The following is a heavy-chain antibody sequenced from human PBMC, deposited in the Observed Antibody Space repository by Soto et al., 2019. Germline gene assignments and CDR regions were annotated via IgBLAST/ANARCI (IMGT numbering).Heavy chain of an antibody. CDR3: TTSIRWQWLPH. CDR1: GFTFSNAW. V-gene: IGHV3-15*01. CDR2: IKSKTDGGTT. D-gene: IGHD6-19*01. Sequence: EVQLVESGGGLVKPGGSLRLSCAAYGFTFSNAWMSWVRQAPGKGLEWVGRIKSKTDGGTTDYAAPVKGRFTISRDDSKNTLYLQMNSLKTEDTAVYYCTTSIRWQWLPHWGQGTLVTVSS. J-gene: IGHJ4*02.